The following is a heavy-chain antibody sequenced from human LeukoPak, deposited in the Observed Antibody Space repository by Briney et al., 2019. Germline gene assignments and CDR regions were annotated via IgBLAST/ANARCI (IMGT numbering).Heavy chain of an antibody. CDR2: IKQDGSEK. CDR1: GFTFSDYY. V-gene: IGHV3-7*01. J-gene: IGHJ5*02. Sequence: GGSLRLSCAASGFTFSDYYMSWVRQAPGKGLEWVANIKQDGSEKYYVDSVKGRFTISRDNAKNSLYLQMNSLRAEDTAVYYCARDPPDRYCSGGSCYSNWFDPWGQGTLVTVSS. CDR3: ARDPPDRYCSGGSCYSNWFDP. D-gene: IGHD2-15*01.